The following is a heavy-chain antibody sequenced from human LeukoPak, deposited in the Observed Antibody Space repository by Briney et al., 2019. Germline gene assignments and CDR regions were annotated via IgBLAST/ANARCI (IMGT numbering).Heavy chain of an antibody. Sequence: PSETLSLTCTVSGYSISSGYFWGWIRQPPGKGLEWIGYIYYSGSTNYNPSLKSRVTISVDTSKNQFSLKLSSVTAADTAVYYCARTLWFGEYYYYYYYMDVWGKGTTVTISS. V-gene: IGHV4-61*01. CDR1: GYSISSGYF. J-gene: IGHJ6*03. CDR2: IYYSGST. CDR3: ARTLWFGEYYYYYYYMDV. D-gene: IGHD3-10*01.